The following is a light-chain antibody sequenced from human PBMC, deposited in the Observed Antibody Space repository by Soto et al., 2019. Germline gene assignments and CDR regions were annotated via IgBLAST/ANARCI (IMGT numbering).Light chain of an antibody. J-gene: IGKJ1*01. CDR3: QHYYSIPWT. CDR1: QSVLSSSNNKNC. Sequence: DIVMTQSPDSVAVSLGERATINCKSSQSVLSSSNNKNCLAWYQQKPGQPPRLLIYWASTRESGVPDRFSGSGSGTDFTLTISSLQAEDVAVYYCQHYYSIPWTFGQGTKVEIK. V-gene: IGKV4-1*01. CDR2: WAS.